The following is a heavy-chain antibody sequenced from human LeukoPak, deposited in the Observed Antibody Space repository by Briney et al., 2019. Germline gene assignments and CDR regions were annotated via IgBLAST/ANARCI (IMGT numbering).Heavy chain of an antibody. CDR3: ARAHTGYSSSWYLGDPYYYYGMDV. CDR1: GGSFSGYY. V-gene: IGHV4-34*01. CDR2: INHSGST. J-gene: IGHJ6*02. Sequence: SETLSLTCAVYGGSFSGYYWSWIRQPPGKGLEWIGEINHSGSTNYNPSLKSRVTISVDTSKNQFSLKLSSVTAADTAVYYCARAHTGYSSSWYLGDPYYYYGMDVWGQGPRSPSP. D-gene: IGHD6-13*01.